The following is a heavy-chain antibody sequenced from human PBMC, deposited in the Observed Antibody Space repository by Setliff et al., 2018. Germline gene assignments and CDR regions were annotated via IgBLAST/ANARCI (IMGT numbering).Heavy chain of an antibody. CDR2: ISGGSGSDT. Sequence: NPGGSLRLSCEASGFTFSDYYMGWFRQAPGKGLESISYISGGSGSDTNYADSVKGRFTISRDNTKNSVYLQMSSLRVEDTAVYYCTRQARAPLFWGQGALVTVSS. J-gene: IGHJ4*02. CDR3: TRQARAPLF. V-gene: IGHV3-11*06. CDR1: GFTFSDYY.